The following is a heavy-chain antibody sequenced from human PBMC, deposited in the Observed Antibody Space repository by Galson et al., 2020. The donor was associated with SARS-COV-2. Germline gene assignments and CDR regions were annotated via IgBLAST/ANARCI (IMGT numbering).Heavy chain of an antibody. CDR1: GGSFSGYY. V-gene: IGHV4-34*01. CDR2: INHSGST. CDR3: ARGLQGVHTVVVTYYYYCGMDV. Sequence: ETSETLSLTCAVYGGSFSGYYWSWIRQPPGKGLEWIGEINHSGSTNYNPSLKSRVTISVDTSKNQFSLKLSSVTAADTAVYYCARGLQGVHTVVVTYYYYCGMDVWGQGTTVTVSS. J-gene: IGHJ6*02. D-gene: IGHD5-18*01.